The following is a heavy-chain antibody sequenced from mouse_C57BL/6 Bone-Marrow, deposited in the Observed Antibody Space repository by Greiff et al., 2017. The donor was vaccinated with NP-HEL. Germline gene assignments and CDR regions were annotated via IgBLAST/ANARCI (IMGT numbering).Heavy chain of an antibody. J-gene: IGHJ3*01. CDR2: IYPGNSDT. CDR1: GYTFTSYW. V-gene: IGHV1-5*01. CDR3: TRRDYSNYTWFAY. Sequence: EVQLQQSGTVLARPGASVKMSCKTSGYTFTSYWMHWVKQRPGQGLEWIGAIYPGNSDTSYNQKFKGKAKLTAVTSASTAYMELSSLTNEDSAVYYCTRRDYSNYTWFAYWGQGTLVTVSA. D-gene: IGHD2-5*01.